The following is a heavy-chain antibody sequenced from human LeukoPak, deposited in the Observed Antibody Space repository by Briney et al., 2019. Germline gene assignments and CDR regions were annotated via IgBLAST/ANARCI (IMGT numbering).Heavy chain of an antibody. D-gene: IGHD3-22*01. J-gene: IGHJ3*02. V-gene: IGHV1-69*13. Sequence: ASVKVSCKASGYTFTSYDINWVRQATGQGLEWMGGIIPIFGTANYAQKFQGRVTITADESTSTAYMELSSLRSEDTAVYYCARVSDYYDSSGYYVGAFDIWGQGTMVTVSS. CDR3: ARVSDYYDSSGYYVGAFDI. CDR2: IIPIFGTA. CDR1: GYTFTSYD.